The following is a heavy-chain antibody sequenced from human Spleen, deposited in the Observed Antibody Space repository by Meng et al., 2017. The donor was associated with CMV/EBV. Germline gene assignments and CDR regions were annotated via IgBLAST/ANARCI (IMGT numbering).Heavy chain of an antibody. Sequence: GGSLRLSCAASGFTFSSYWMHWVRQAPGKGLVWVSRINSDGSSTSYADSVKGRFTISRDNAKNSLYLQMNSLRAEDTAVYYCARGDSGSYYAFGYWGQGTLVTVSS. J-gene: IGHJ4*02. CDR1: GFTFSSYW. CDR2: INSDGSST. V-gene: IGHV3-74*01. CDR3: ARGDSGSYYAFGY. D-gene: IGHD1-26*01.